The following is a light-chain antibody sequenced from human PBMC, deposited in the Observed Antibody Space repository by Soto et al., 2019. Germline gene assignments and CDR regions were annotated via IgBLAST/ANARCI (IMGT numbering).Light chain of an antibody. CDR3: SSYTRATTLI. J-gene: IGLJ2*01. CDR2: DVS. CDR1: SSDIGAYNY. V-gene: IGLV2-14*03. Sequence: QSALTQPASVSGSPGQSITISCTGTSSDIGAYNYVSWYQQPPGKAPQVMIYDVSNRALGVSNRFSGSKSGNTASLTISGLQAEDEADYYCSSYTRATTLIFGGGTKLTVL.